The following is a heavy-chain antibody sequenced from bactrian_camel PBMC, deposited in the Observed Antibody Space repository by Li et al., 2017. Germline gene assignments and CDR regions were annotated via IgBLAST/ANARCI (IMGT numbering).Heavy chain of an antibody. J-gene: IGHJ4*01. D-gene: IGHD4*01. CDR2: MHVHGGST. V-gene: IGHV3S1*01. CDR1: GDITSSDC. Sequence: HVQLVESGGGSVQAGGSLRLSCAASGDITSSDCMGWFRQAPGKERERVATMHVHGGSTHYADSVNGRFTISRDNAKNTQYLQMNSLKIEDTAVYYCARGFYFSDWNLTDKGQGTQVTVS.